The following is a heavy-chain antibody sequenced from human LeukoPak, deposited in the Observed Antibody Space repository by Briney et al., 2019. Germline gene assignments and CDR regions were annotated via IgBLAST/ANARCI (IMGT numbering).Heavy chain of an antibody. CDR1: GFTFSSYA. Sequence: PGGSLRLSCAAPGFTFSSYAMSWVRQAPGKGLEWVSAISGSGGSTYYADSVKGRFTISRDNSKNTLYLQMNSLRAEDTAVYYCAKGSYQWELPVDAFDIWGQGTMVTVSS. J-gene: IGHJ3*02. CDR3: AKGSYQWELPVDAFDI. V-gene: IGHV3-23*01. D-gene: IGHD1-26*01. CDR2: ISGSGGST.